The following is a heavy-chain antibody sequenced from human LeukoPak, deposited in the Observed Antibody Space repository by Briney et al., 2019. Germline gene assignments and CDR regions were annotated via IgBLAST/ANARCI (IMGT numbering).Heavy chain of an antibody. CDR3: ARDPGAFPYFFDC. CDR1: GFTFNNYA. V-gene: IGHV3-23*01. CDR2: ISGDGVSP. D-gene: IGHD4/OR15-4a*01. J-gene: IGHJ4*02. Sequence: PGGSLRLSCAASGFTFNNYALTWVRQTPGKGLECVSAISGDGVSPYYADSVRGRFTISRDNSKNTLYLQMNSLRVEDMAVYFCARDPGAFPYFFDCWGQGTLVTVSS.